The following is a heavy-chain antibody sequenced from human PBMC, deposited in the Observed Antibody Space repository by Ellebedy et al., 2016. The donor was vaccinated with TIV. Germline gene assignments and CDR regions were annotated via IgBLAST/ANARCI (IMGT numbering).Heavy chain of an antibody. Sequence: SETLSLTXTVSGASISSSSYYWGWIRQPPGQGLEWLGSVYYRGNTQYNPSLNNRLSLSVDTSKNLFSLTLTSLTAADTALYYCSRGRRRGYETTNFDDWGQGTLVTVAS. J-gene: IGHJ4*02. D-gene: IGHD5-12*01. CDR3: SRGRRRGYETTNFDD. CDR1: GASISSSSYY. CDR2: VYYRGNT. V-gene: IGHV4-39*07.